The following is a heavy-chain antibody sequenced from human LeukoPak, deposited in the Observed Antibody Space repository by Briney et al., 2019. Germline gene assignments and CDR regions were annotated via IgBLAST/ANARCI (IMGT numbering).Heavy chain of an antibody. D-gene: IGHD3-3*01. Sequence: SETLSLTCAVYGGSFSGYYWSWIRQPPGKGLEWIGEINHSGSTNYNPSLKSRVTISVDTSKNQFSLKLSSVTAADTAVYYCASLYYDFWSGYPKADFDYWGQGTLVTVSS. J-gene: IGHJ4*02. CDR1: GGSFSGYY. V-gene: IGHV4-34*01. CDR3: ASLYYDFWSGYPKADFDY. CDR2: INHSGST.